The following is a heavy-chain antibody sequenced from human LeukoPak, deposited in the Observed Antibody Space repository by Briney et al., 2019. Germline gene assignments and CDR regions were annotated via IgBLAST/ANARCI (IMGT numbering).Heavy chain of an antibody. V-gene: IGHV3-48*01. Sequence: GGSLRLSCAASGFTLSSYGMNWVRQAPGKGLEWVSYISSTSNTIYYADSVKGRFTISRDDSKNTVYLQVNSLRLEDTAVYYCASEYNGLWGQGTLVTVSS. CDR3: ASEYNGL. J-gene: IGHJ4*02. CDR1: GFTLSSYG. CDR2: ISSTSNTI. D-gene: IGHD2-8*01.